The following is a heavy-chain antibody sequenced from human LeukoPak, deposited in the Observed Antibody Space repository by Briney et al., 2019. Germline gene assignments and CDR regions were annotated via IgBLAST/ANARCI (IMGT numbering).Heavy chain of an antibody. J-gene: IGHJ4*02. V-gene: IGHV1-18*01. CDR1: GYIFTNYG. Sequence: ASVKVSCKASGYIFTNYGISWFRQVPGQGLEWVAWISAYDGDTKNAPKVQDRVTLTTDTSTNTAYMEMRSLRSDDTAVYYCGRDRPRVSGWYTDYWGRGTLVTVSS. D-gene: IGHD6-19*01. CDR3: GRDRPRVSGWYTDY. CDR2: ISAYDGDT.